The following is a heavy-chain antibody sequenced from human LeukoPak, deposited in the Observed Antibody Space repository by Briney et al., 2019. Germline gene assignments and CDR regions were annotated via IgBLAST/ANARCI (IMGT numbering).Heavy chain of an antibody. CDR3: ASWGEGALDN. D-gene: IGHD1-26*01. V-gene: IGHV4-34*01. CDR1: GGSFSGYY. CDR2: INHSGST. J-gene: IGHJ4*02. Sequence: KPSETLSLTCAVYGGSFSGYYWSWIRQPPGKGLEWIGEINHSGSTNYNPSLKSRVTISVDTSKNQFSLKLSSVTAEDTAVYYCASWGEGALDNWGQGTLVTVSS.